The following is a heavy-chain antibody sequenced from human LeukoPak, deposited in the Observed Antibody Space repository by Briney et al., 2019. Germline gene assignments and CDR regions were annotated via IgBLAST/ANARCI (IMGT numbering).Heavy chain of an antibody. Sequence: SETLSLTCTVSGGSVSDYYWSWIRQSPGKGLEWIGYIYYTGTSYNPSLKSRVTISADTSKNQFSLKLSSVTAADTAVYYCARNIFGDYGYFQHWGQGTLVTVSS. J-gene: IGHJ1*01. D-gene: IGHD4-17*01. CDR3: ARNIFGDYGYFQH. CDR2: IYYTGT. CDR1: GGSVSDYY. V-gene: IGHV4-59*02.